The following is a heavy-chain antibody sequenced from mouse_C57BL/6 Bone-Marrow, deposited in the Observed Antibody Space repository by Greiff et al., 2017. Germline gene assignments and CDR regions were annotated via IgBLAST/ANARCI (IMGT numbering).Heavy chain of an antibody. CDR3: ARRDYGSRGYFDY. D-gene: IGHD1-1*01. V-gene: IGHV5-6*01. Sequence: EVQGVESGGDLVKPGGSLKLSCAASGFTFSSYGMSWVRQTPDKRLEWVATISSGGSYTYYPDSVKGRFTISRDNAKNTLYLQMSSLKSEDTAMYYCARRDYGSRGYFDYWGQGTTLTVSS. CDR1: GFTFSSYG. J-gene: IGHJ2*01. CDR2: ISSGGSYT.